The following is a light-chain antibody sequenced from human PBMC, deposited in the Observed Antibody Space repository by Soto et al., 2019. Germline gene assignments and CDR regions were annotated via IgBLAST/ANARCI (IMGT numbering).Light chain of an antibody. V-gene: IGLV1-40*01. Sequence: QSVLTQPPSVSGAPGQNVTLSCGGSSSNIGIPYDVHWYQQLPGAAPKLLIYGDNSRPPGVPDRFSASRSGTSGSLTITGLQPEDEADYYCQSFDRSLSGCVFGTGTKVTVL. J-gene: IGLJ1*01. CDR2: GDN. CDR3: QSFDRSLSGCV. CDR1: SSNIGIPYD.